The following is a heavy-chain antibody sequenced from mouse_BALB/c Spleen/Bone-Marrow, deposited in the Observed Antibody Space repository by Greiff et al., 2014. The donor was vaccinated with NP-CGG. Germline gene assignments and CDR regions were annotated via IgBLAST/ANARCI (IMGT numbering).Heavy chain of an antibody. CDR2: IDPANGNT. Sequence: EVQLQQSGAELVKPGASVKLSCTASGFNIKDTYMHWVKQRPEQGLEWIGRIDPANGNTKSDPKFQGKATITADTSSNTAYLQLSSLTSEDTAVYYCAFYYYGSSLFAYWGQGTLVTVSA. CDR1: GFNIKDTY. J-gene: IGHJ3*01. D-gene: IGHD1-1*01. CDR3: AFYYYGSSLFAY. V-gene: IGHV14-3*02.